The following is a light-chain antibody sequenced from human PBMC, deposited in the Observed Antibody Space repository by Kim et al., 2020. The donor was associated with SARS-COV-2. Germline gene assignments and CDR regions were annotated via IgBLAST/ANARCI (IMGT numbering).Light chain of an antibody. CDR3: QQYNIWPPFT. Sequence: VSPGERATLSCSARQRVSSNLAWYQQKPGQAPRLLIYGASTRATGIPARFSGSGSGTEFTLTISSLQSEDFAVYYCQQYNIWPPFTFGQGTKLEI. V-gene: IGKV3D-15*01. CDR1: QRVSSN. CDR2: GAS. J-gene: IGKJ2*01.